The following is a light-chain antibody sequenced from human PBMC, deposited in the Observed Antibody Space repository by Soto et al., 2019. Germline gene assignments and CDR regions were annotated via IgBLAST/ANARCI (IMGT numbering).Light chain of an antibody. V-gene: IGLV2-14*01. CDR3: SSYTSSSTLDV. J-gene: IGLJ1*01. CDR2: DVS. Sequence: SVVTRAANLSRSPGKLRTISSTGNREGVGGYNYVSWYQQHPGKAPKLMIYDVSNRPSGVSNRFSGSKSGNTASLTISGLQAEDEADYYCSSYTSSSTLDVFGTGTKVTVL. CDR1: REGVGGYNY.